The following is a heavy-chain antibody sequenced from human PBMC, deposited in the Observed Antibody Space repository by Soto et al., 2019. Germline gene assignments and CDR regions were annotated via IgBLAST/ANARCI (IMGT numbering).Heavy chain of an antibody. CDR3: ARLPKGSLVTA. V-gene: IGHV3-48*02. CDR2: ISSSSDTT. Sequence: LVESGGGLVYPGGSLRLSCVASGFRFSDYSMNWVRQAPGKGLQWVSYISSSSDTTYYADSVKGRFTVSRDNAKNALFVQMNSLRDDDTATYYCARLPKGSLVTAWGQGARVTVSS. J-gene: IGHJ4*02. CDR1: GFRFSDYS. D-gene: IGHD2-21*02.